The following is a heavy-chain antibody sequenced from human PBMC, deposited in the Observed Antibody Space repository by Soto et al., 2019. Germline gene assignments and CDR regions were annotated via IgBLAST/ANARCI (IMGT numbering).Heavy chain of an antibody. Sequence: QVQLVQSGAGVKKPGSSVKVSCTASGTTFNTFAISWVRQAPGQGLEWMGGIIPVLGPAFYSQKFQGRVTITADKSTTTAYLELSSLRSEDTAVYYCARAAKRYFDKWGQGTLVTVSS. CDR2: IIPVLGPA. CDR1: GTTFNTFA. CDR3: ARAAKRYFDK. J-gene: IGHJ4*02. V-gene: IGHV1-69*06.